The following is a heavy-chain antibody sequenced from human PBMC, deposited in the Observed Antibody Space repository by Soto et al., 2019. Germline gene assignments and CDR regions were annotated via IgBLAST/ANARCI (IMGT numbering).Heavy chain of an antibody. Sequence: GWSLRLPGAASGLTFASYGMNGFRRCPGKAREWVTYISSSSSTIYYADSVKGRSTISRENVKNSLYLQMNRRRDEDTVVYYCARDQRAYCGGDCPLGLDYWGQGTLVTVSS. CDR3: ARDQRAYCGGDCPLGLDY. J-gene: IGHJ4*02. CDR2: ISSSSSTI. D-gene: IGHD2-21*01. CDR1: GLTFASYG. V-gene: IGHV3-48*02.